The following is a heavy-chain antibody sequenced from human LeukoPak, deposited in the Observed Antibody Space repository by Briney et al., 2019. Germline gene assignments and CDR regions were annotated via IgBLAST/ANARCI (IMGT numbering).Heavy chain of an antibody. CDR1: GYSFTSYW. J-gene: IGHJ5*02. D-gene: IGHD3-22*01. Sequence: GESLKISCKGSGYSFTSYWIGWVRRMPGKGLEWMGIIYPGDSDTRYSPSFQGQVTISADKSISTAYLQWSSLKASDTAMYYCARSTYYDSSGYYSNWFDPWGQGTLVTVSS. CDR2: IYPGDSDT. V-gene: IGHV5-51*01. CDR3: ARSTYYDSSGYYSNWFDP.